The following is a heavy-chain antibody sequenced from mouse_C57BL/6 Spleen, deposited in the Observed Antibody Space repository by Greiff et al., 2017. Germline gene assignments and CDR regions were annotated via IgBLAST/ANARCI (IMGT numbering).Heavy chain of an antibody. V-gene: IGHV5-6*01. J-gene: IGHJ3*01. CDR1: GFTFSSYG. CDR2: ISSGGSYT. Sequence: EVQLVESGGDLVKPGGSLTLSCAASGFTFSSYGMSWVRQTPDKRLEWVATISSGGSYTYYPDSVKGRFTISRDNAKNTLYLQMSSLKSEDTARYYCAGDLYWGQGTLVTVAA. CDR3: AGDLY.